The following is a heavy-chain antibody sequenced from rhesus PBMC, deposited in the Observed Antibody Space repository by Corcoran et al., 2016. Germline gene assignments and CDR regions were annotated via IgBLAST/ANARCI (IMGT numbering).Heavy chain of an antibody. D-gene: IGHD6-13*01. CDR2: ISNGGGST. CDR3: AKLYSSWDWYFDL. V-gene: IGHV3S5*01. J-gene: IGHJ2*01. CDR1: GFTFSSYG. Sequence: EVQLVESGGGLVQPGGSLRLSCAASGFTFSSYGMSWVRQAPGKGLEWVSYISNGGGSTYYAASVKCRFTISRDNSKNTLSLQMNSLRAEDTAVYYCAKLYSSWDWYFDLWGPGTPITISS.